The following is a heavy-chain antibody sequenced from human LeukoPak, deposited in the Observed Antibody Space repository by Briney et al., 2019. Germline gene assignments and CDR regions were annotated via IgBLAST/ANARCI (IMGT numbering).Heavy chain of an antibody. Sequence: PGRSLRLSCAVSGFTFSSYAMHWVRQAPGKGLESVAVISYDGNDKNYADSVKGRFTISRDNSEHTVYLQMNSLRVEDTAVYYCASSNSADYWGQGTLVTVSS. J-gene: IGHJ4*02. D-gene: IGHD4-11*01. CDR2: ISYDGNDK. V-gene: IGHV3-30-3*01. CDR3: ASSNSADY. CDR1: GFTFSSYA.